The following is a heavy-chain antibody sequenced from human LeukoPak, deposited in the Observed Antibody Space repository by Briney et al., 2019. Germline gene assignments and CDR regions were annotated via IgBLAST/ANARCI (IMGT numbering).Heavy chain of an antibody. CDR2: IKQDGDLK. CDR1: GFTFSSYW. Sequence: PGGSLRLSCAASGFTFSSYWMSWVRQAPGKGLEWVANIKQDGDLKYYVDSVEGRFTISRDNAKNSLYLQMNSLNTEDTAVYYCARFAKGYGSGDIDYWGQGTLVTVSS. V-gene: IGHV3-7*01. CDR3: ARFAKGYGSGDIDY. D-gene: IGHD3-10*01. J-gene: IGHJ4*02.